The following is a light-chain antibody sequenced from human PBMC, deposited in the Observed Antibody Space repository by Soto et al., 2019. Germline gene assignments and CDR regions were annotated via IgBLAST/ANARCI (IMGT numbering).Light chain of an antibody. J-gene: IGKJ1*01. CDR2: DAS. V-gene: IGKV1-5*01. CDR3: QQYNSYSWT. CDR1: QSISSW. Sequence: DIQMTQSPSTLSASVGDRVTVTCRASQSISSWLAWYQQKPGKAPKLLIYDASSLESGVPSRFSGSGSGTEFTLTISSLQPDDFATHYCQQYNSYSWTFGQGTKVYIK.